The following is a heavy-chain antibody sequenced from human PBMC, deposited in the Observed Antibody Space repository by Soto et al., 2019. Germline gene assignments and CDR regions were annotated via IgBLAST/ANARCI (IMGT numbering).Heavy chain of an antibody. CDR1: GYTFTSYY. V-gene: IGHV1-46*01. D-gene: IGHD2-15*01. J-gene: IGHJ6*02. CDR3: ARLDTSLEDSQIPYYYGMDV. Sequence: ASVKVSCKASGYTFTSYYMHWVRQAPGQGLEWMGIINPSGGSTSYAQKFQGRVTMTRDTSTSTVYMELSSLRSEDTAVYYCARLDTSLEDSQIPYYYGMDVWGQGTTVTVSS. CDR2: INPSGGST.